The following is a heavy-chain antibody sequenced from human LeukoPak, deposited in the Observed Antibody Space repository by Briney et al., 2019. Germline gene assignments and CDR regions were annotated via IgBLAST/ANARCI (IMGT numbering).Heavy chain of an antibody. CDR2: IIPISGTT. CDR3: ARGFSGSYYGY. D-gene: IGHD1-26*01. Sequence: SVKVSCKASGGTFSSYALSWVRQAPGQGLEWMGGIIPISGTTNYAQKFQGRVTITADKSTNTVYMEVSSLTSEDTAVYYCARGFSGSYYGYWGQGTLVTVSS. J-gene: IGHJ4*02. CDR1: GGTFSSYA. V-gene: IGHV1-69*06.